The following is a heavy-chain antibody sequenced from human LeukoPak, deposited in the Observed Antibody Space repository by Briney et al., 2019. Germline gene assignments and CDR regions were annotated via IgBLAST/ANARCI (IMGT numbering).Heavy chain of an antibody. V-gene: IGHV4-39*01. Sequence: SSETLSLTCNVSGGSISSNTYSWGWIRRPPGKGLEWIGSIRYSGSTYYNPSLKSRVTISVDTSKNQFSLNLSSLTAADTAVYYCATSDTVSTYNWFDPWGQGTLVTVS. J-gene: IGHJ5*02. CDR2: IRYSGST. CDR3: ATSDTVSTYNWFDP. D-gene: IGHD5/OR15-5a*01. CDR1: GGSISSNTYS.